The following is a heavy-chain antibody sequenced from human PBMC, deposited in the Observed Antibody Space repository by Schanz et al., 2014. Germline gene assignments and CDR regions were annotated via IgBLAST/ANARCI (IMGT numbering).Heavy chain of an antibody. CDR1: GGSVSTYK. Sequence: QVQLQESGPGLVKPSETLSLTCTVSGGSVSTYKWGWIRQPPGKGLEYIGLISYGGLSDYNPSLKSRVTISLDTSKNQFSLNLNSVTAADTAVYYCARAVGGNSALEWFDPWGQGTLVTVSS. CDR2: ISYGGLS. V-gene: IGHV4-59*02. CDR3: ARAVGGNSALEWFDP. J-gene: IGHJ5*02. D-gene: IGHD2-21*01.